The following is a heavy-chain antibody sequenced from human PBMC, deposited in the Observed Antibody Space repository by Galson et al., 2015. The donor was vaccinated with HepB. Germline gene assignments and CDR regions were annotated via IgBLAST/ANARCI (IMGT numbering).Heavy chain of an antibody. Sequence: SLRLSCAAPGFTFSSNWWQWVRQAPGKGLEWVSRINSDVSTTSYTDSVQGRFTISRDNAKNTLFLQMNSLRAEDTAVYYCGNWGSSWGQGTLVTVSS. CDR2: INSDVSTT. CDR3: GNWGSS. D-gene: IGHD7-27*01. J-gene: IGHJ5*02. CDR1: GFTFSSNW. V-gene: IGHV3-74*01.